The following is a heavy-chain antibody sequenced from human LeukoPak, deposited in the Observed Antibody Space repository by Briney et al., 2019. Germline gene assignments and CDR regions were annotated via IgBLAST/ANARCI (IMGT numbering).Heavy chain of an antibody. V-gene: IGHV3-23*01. CDR3: AKDTGQWPIRTFDY. Sequence: GGSLRLSCAASGFTFSSYAMTWVRQAPGKGLEWVSGISYSGGTKYYEDSGKGRFTISRDNSKNTLYLKMSSLRAEDTDVYYCAKDTGQWPIRTFDYWGQGTLVTVSS. CDR2: ISYSGGTK. J-gene: IGHJ4*02. CDR1: GFTFSSYA. D-gene: IGHD6-19*01.